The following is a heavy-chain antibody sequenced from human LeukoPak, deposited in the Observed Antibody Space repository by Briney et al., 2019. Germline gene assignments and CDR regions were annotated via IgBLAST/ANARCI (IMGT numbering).Heavy chain of an antibody. CDR2: IYYSGST. D-gene: IGHD3-10*01. V-gene: IGHV4-61*05. CDR3: ARGGLTFGGD. CDR1: GGSISSSSYY. Sequence: PSETLSLTCTVSGGSISSSSYYWGWIRQPPGKGLEWIGYIYYSGSTNYNPSLKSRVTMSVDTSRSQFSLNLNSVTAADTAVYYCARGGLTFGGDWGQGTLVTVSS. J-gene: IGHJ4*02.